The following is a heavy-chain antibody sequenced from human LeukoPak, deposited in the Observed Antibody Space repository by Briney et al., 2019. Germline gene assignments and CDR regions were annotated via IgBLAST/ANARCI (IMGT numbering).Heavy chain of an antibody. CDR3: ARPGGYCSGNTCEGAFDI. J-gene: IGHJ3*02. D-gene: IGHD2-15*01. Sequence: KVSCKTSGYTFTDYYIHWVRQAPGQGLEWMGIIFPADSDTKYSPSFQGQATMSADKSISTAYLQWSSLKASDTATYYCARPGGYCSGNTCEGAFDIWGQGTVVTVSS. CDR1: GYTFTDYY. CDR2: IFPADSDT. V-gene: IGHV5-51*01.